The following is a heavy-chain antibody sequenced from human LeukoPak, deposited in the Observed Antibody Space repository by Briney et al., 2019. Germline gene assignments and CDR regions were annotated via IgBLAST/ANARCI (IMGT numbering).Heavy chain of an antibody. CDR1: GGSISSGGYY. Sequence: SETLSLTCTVSGGSISSGGYYWSWIRQHPGKGLEWIGYIYYSGSTYHNPSLKSRVTISVDTSKNQFSLKLSSVTAADTAVYYCARGIIPPFDIWGQGTMVTVSS. CDR2: IYYSGST. V-gene: IGHV4-31*03. J-gene: IGHJ3*02. CDR3: ARGIIPPFDI.